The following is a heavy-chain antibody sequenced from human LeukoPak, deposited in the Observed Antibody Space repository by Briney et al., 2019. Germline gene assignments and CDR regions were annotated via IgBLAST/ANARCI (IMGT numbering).Heavy chain of an antibody. J-gene: IGHJ4*02. CDR3: ARDRDWNYYFFDY. Sequence: PSETLSLTCTVSGGSISSYYWSWIRQPAGKGLEWIGRIYSSGSTDYNPSLKNRVTMSVETFSNEFSLKLTSVTVADTAVYYCARDRDWNYYFFDYWGQGILVTVSS. CDR1: GGSISSYY. V-gene: IGHV4-4*07. D-gene: IGHD1-7*01. CDR2: IYSSGST.